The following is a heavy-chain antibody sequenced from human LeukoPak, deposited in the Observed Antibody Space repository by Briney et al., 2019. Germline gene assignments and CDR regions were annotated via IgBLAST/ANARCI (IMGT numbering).Heavy chain of an antibody. CDR3: GPSYYYDSSGYYSGY. J-gene: IGHJ4*02. Sequence: GGSLRLSCAASGFTFSSYSMNWVRQAAGKGRGWVSYISSSSSTIYYAASVKGRFTPSRDNAKNSLSLQMNSLRAEDTAVYYCGPSYYYDSSGYYSGYWGQGTLVTVSS. D-gene: IGHD3-22*01. CDR2: ISSSSSTI. CDR1: GFTFSSYS. V-gene: IGHV3-48*01.